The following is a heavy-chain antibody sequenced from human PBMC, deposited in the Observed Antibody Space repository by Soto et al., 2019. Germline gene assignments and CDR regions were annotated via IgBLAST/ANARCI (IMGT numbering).Heavy chain of an antibody. Sequence: QVQLVESGGGAVQPGRSLRLSCAASGFTFSSYAMHWVRQAPGKGLEWVAVISYDGSNKYYADSVKGRFTISRDNSKNTLYLQINGRRSEDTAVYYCARVGLGGDKNFDYWGQGTLVTVSS. CDR2: ISYDGSNK. CDR3: ARVGLGGDKNFDY. CDR1: GFTFSSYA. V-gene: IGHV3-30-3*01. D-gene: IGHD2-21*02. J-gene: IGHJ4*02.